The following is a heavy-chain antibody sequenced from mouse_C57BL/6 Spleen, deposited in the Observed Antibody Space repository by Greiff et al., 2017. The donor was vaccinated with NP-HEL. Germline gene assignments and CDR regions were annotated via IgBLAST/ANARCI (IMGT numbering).Heavy chain of an antibody. D-gene: IGHD1-1*01. CDR2: INPNNGGT. CDR1: GYTFTDYN. V-gene: IGHV1-18*01. Sequence: EVQLQQSGPELVKPGASVKIPCKASGYTFTDYNMDWVKQSHGKSLEWIGDINPNNGGTIYNQKFKGKATLTVDKSSSTAYMELRSLTSEDTAVYYCARGDYYYGSSYDWYFDVWGTGTTVTVSS. J-gene: IGHJ1*03. CDR3: ARGDYYYGSSYDWYFDV.